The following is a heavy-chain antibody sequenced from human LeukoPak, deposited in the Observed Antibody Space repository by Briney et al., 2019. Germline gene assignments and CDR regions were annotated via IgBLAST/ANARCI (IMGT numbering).Heavy chain of an antibody. Sequence: ASVKVSCKASGGTFSSYAISWVRQAPGQGLEWMGGIIPIFGTANYAQKFQGRVTVTADESTSTAYMELSSLRSEDTAVYYCARGVPDTAMGYWGQGTLVTVSS. CDR1: GGTFSSYA. V-gene: IGHV1-69*13. CDR3: ARGVPDTAMGY. CDR2: IIPIFGTA. D-gene: IGHD5-18*01. J-gene: IGHJ4*02.